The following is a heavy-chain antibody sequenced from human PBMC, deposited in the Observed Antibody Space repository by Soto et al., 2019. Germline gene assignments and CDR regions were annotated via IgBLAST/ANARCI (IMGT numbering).Heavy chain of an antibody. J-gene: IGHJ4*02. D-gene: IGHD4-17*01. V-gene: IGHV1-69*01. CDR1: GGAFGRYS. CDR3: ARGDEMTAVTIFEN. CDR2: VIPVFNTS. Sequence: QVQLEQSGPEVNRPGTSVKVSCKASGGAFGRYSVSWVRQAPGQGLEWIGGVIPVFNTSNYSLKFQGRVAIFADLSTSSVFMELRSLRSEDTALYYCARGDEMTAVTIFENWGQGTLVTVSS.